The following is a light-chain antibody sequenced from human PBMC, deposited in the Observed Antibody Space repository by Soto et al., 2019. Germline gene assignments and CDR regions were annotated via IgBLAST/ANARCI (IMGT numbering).Light chain of an antibody. CDR3: QQSYSTPWT. CDR1: QSVRSY. V-gene: IGKV1-39*01. Sequence: DIQMTQSPSSLSASVGDRVTITCRASQSVRSYLNWYQQKPGKAPKLLIFAASSLQSGTPSRFSGSGSGTDFTLPISTLQPEDFATYYCQQSYSTPWTFGQGPKVDI. CDR2: AAS. J-gene: IGKJ1*01.